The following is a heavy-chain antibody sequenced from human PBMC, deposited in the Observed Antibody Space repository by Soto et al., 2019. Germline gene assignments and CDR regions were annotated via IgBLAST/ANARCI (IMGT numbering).Heavy chain of an antibody. CDR2: ISAYNGNT. CDR3: ASRVDTAMGFDY. Sequence: QVQLVQSGAEVKKPGASVKVSCKASGYTFTSYGISWVRQAPGQGLEWMGWISAYNGNTNYAQKLQGRVTMTTDTSKSSADMELRSLRSDDTAVYYCASRVDTAMGFDYWGQGTLVTVSS. CDR1: GYTFTSYG. D-gene: IGHD5-18*01. V-gene: IGHV1-18*04. J-gene: IGHJ4*02.